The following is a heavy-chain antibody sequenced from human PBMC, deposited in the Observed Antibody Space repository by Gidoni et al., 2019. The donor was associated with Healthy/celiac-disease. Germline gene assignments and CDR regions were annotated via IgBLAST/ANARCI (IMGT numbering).Heavy chain of an antibody. CDR1: TFSSYA. V-gene: IGHV3-23*01. D-gene: IGHD2-15*01. J-gene: IGHJ6*02. CDR2: ISGSGGST. CDR3: AKGGYGLGYCSGGSCYSFTSYYGMDV. Sequence: TFSSYAMSWVRQAPGKGLEWVSAISGSGGSTYYADSVKGRFTISRDNSKNTLYLQMNSLRAEDTAVYYCAKGGYGLGYCSGGSCYSFTSYYGMDVWGQGTTVTVSS.